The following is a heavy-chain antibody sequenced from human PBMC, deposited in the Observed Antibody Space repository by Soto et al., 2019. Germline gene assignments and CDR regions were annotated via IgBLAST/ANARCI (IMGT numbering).Heavy chain of an antibody. V-gene: IGHV3-33*01. CDR3: ARIDCTGNNCRHYYYYATDV. D-gene: IGHD2-8*02. Sequence: QVQLVESGGGVVQPGRSLILYCAASGFTFHTYGMHWVRQAPGKGLVWLAVIWYDGGIKYYTDSVKGRFSVSRDNSKNTMYLKMSSLRAEDTAVYYCARIDCTGNNCRHYYYYATDVWSQGTAITVSS. J-gene: IGHJ6*02. CDR1: GFTFHTYG. CDR2: IWYDGGIK.